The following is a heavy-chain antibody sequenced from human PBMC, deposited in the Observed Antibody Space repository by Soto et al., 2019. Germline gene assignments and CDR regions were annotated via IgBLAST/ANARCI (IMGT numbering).Heavy chain of an antibody. V-gene: IGHV3-23*01. CDR2: ISGSGGST. CDR1: GFTFSSYA. CDR3: AKGSGFGELLDRAIYYYYYMDV. J-gene: IGHJ6*03. Sequence: EVQLLESGGGLVQPGGSLRLSCAASGFTFSSYAMSWVRQAPGKGLEWVSAISGSGGSTYYADSVKGRFTISRDNSKNTLYLQMNSLRAEDTAVYYCAKGSGFGELLDRAIYYYYYMDVWGKGTTVTVSS. D-gene: IGHD3-10*01.